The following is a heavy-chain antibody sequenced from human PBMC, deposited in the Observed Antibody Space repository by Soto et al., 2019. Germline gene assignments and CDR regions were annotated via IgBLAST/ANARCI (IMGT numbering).Heavy chain of an antibody. CDR3: ARPYKDYYGSGEKNYYYYGMDV. J-gene: IGHJ6*02. Sequence: PGGSLRLSCAASGFTFSSYAMHWVRQAPGKGLEWVAVISYDGSNKYYADSVKGRFTISRDNSKNTLYLQMNSLRAEDTAVYYCARPYKDYYGSGEKNYYYYGMDVWGQGTTVTVSS. V-gene: IGHV3-30-3*01. CDR1: GFTFSSYA. CDR2: ISYDGSNK. D-gene: IGHD3-10*01.